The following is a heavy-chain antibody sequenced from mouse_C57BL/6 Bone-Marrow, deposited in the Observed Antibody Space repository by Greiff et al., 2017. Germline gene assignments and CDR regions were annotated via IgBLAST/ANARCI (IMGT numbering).Heavy chain of an antibody. CDR3: ARRDGYYFYWYFDV. CDR2: ISNLAYSI. Sequence: EVKLQESGGGLVQPGGSLKLSCAASGFTFSDYGMAWVRQAPRKGPEWVAFISNLAYSIYYADTVTGRFTISRENAKNTLYLEMSSLRSEDTAMYYCARRDGYYFYWYFDVWGTGTTGTVSS. CDR1: GFTFSDYG. V-gene: IGHV5-15*01. J-gene: IGHJ1*03. D-gene: IGHD2-3*01.